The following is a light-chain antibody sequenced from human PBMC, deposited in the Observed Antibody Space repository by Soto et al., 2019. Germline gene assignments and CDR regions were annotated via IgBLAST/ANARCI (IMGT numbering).Light chain of an antibody. Sequence: QSVLTQAPSVSAAPRQRVTISCSGSSSNIGNNGVNWYQQLPGKAPKLLIYYDDLKPPGVSDRFSGSKYGTSASLAISGLQAEDEADYYCATWDDSLSAYVFGIGTKLTVL. CDR3: ATWDDSLSAYV. J-gene: IGLJ1*01. CDR1: SSNIGNNG. CDR2: YDD. V-gene: IGLV1-36*01.